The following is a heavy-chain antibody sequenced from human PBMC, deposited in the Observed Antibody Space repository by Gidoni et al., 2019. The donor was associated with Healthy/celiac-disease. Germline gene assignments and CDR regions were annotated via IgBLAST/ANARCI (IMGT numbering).Heavy chain of an antibody. V-gene: IGHV5-51*01. D-gene: IGHD2-2*01. CDR3: ARSLEMAMRDYYYYYGMDV. J-gene: IGHJ6*02. CDR1: GYSFTSYW. Sequence: EVQLVQSGAEVKKPGESLKISCKGSGYSFTSYWIGWVRQMPGKGLEWMGIIYPGDSDTRYSPSFQGQVTISADKSISTAYLQWSSLKASDTAMYYCARSLEMAMRDYYYYYGMDVWGQGTTVTVSS. CDR2: IYPGDSDT.